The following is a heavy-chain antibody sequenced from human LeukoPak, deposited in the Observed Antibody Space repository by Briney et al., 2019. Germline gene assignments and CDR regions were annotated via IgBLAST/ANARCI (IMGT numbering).Heavy chain of an antibody. V-gene: IGHV1-2*02. Sequence: ASVKVSCKASGYTFTGYYMHWVRQAPGQGLEWMGWINPNSGGTNYAQKFQGRVTITRNTSINTAYMELSSLRSEDTAVYYCARAMRTAIDRHWFDPWGQGTLVTVSS. J-gene: IGHJ5*02. CDR3: ARAMRTAIDRHWFDP. CDR2: INPNSGGT. D-gene: IGHD5-18*01. CDR1: GYTFTGYY.